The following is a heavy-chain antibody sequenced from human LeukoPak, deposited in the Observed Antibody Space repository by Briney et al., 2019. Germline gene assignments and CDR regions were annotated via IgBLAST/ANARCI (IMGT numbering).Heavy chain of an antibody. CDR3: ASATLRCSGGSCYEMDV. V-gene: IGHV1-69*06. D-gene: IGHD2-15*01. Sequence: SVKVSCKASGGTFSNYAISWVRQAPGQGLEWMGGIIPIFGTANYAQKFRGRVTITADKSTSTAYMELSSLRSEDTAIYYCASATLRCSGGSCYEMDVWGKGTTVTVSS. J-gene: IGHJ6*04. CDR2: IIPIFGTA. CDR1: GGTFSNYA.